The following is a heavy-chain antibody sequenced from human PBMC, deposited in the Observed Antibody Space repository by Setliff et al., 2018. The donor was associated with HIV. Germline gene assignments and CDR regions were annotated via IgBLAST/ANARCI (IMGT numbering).Heavy chain of an antibody. V-gene: IGHV4-39*01. CDR3: ARGKGGLVGPAEFDY. CDR1: GGSISNSSYY. CDR2: IYHSRST. Sequence: SETLSLTCTVSGGSISNSSYYWGWIRQPPGKGLEWIGNIYHSRSTYYNPSLKSRVTMSEETSKNQFSLKLKSVTAADTAIYFCARGKGGLVGPAEFDYWGPGTLVTVSS. D-gene: IGHD1-26*01. J-gene: IGHJ4*02.